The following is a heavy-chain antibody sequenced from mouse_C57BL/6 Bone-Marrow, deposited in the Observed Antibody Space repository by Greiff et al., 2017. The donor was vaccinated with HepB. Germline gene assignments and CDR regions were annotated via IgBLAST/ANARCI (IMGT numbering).Heavy chain of an antibody. D-gene: IGHD1-1*01. Sequence: VQLQQSGPELVKPGASVKISCKASGYTFTDYYINWVKQRPGQGLEWIGWIYPGSGNTKYNEKFKGKATLAVDTSSSTAYMQLSSLTAEDSAVYFCSRDYYGSSYGYWGQGTTLTVSS. V-gene: IGHV1-84*01. CDR1: GYTFTDYY. CDR3: SRDYYGSSYGY. J-gene: IGHJ2*01. CDR2: IYPGSGNT.